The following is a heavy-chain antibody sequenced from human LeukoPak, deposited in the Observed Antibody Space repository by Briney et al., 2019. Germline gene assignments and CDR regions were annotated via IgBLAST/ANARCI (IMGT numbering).Heavy chain of an antibody. CDR2: INPNSGGT. J-gene: IGHJ3*02. CDR3: ARSRLGYCSGGSCYSGAI. CDR1: GYTFTGYY. V-gene: IGHV1-2*06. D-gene: IGHD2-15*01. Sequence: GASVKVSCKASGYTFTGYYMHWVRQAPGQGLEWMGQINPNSGGTNYAQKFQGRVTMTRDPSISTAYMELSRLRSDDTAVYYCARSRLGYCSGGSCYSGAIWGQGTMVTVSS.